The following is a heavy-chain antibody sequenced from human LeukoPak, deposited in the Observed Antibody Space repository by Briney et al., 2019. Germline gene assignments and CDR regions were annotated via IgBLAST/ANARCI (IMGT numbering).Heavy chain of an antibody. CDR3: ARDPSMVQGVNYMDV. D-gene: IGHD3-10*01. V-gene: IGHV3-33*01. CDR1: GFTFSSYG. CDR2: IWYDGSNK. J-gene: IGHJ6*03. Sequence: GRSLRLSCAASGFTFSSYGMHWVRQAPGKGLEWVAVIWYDGSNKYYADSVKGRFTISRDNSKNTLYLQTNSLRAEDTAVYYCARDPSMVQGVNYMDVWGKGTTVTVSS.